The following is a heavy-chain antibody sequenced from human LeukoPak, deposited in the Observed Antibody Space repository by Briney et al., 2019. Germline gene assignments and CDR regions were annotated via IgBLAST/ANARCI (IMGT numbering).Heavy chain of an antibody. CDR2: ISRSGSTK. V-gene: IGHV3-11*01. CDR1: GFTFSDYN. J-gene: IGHJ5*02. D-gene: IGHD3-22*01. CDR3: ARGTYYYDSSGYYLVSGVWFDP. Sequence: GGSLRLSCAASGFTFSDYNMRWIRQAPGKGLEWVSSISRSGSTKYYADSVKGRFTISRDNAKNSLFLQMNSLRAEDTAVYYCARGTYYYDSSGYYLVSGVWFDPWGQGTLVTVSS.